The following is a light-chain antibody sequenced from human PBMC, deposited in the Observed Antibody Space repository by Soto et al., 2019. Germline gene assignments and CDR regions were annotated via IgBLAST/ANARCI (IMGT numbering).Light chain of an antibody. J-gene: IGKJ4*01. CDR1: QAINTY. Sequence: DIQLTQSPSFLSASVGDRVTITCRASQAINTYLAWYQQKPGKAPKLLIYDASTVKSGVPSRFSGSGSGTEFSLTISNLQPEDFATYYCQHLNSYPLTFGGGTKVEIK. V-gene: IGKV1-9*01. CDR2: DAS. CDR3: QHLNSYPLT.